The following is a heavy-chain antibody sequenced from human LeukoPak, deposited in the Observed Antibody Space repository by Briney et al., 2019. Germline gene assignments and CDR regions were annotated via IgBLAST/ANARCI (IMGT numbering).Heavy chain of an antibody. V-gene: IGHV3-66*02. CDR3: ARNYYDSSGYYVGSPPFFDY. Sequence: GGSLRLSCAASGFTVSSNYMSWVRQAPGKGLEWVSVIYSGGSTCYADSVKGRFTISRDNSKNTLYLQMNSLRAEDTAVYYCARNYYDSSGYYVGSPPFFDYWGQGALVTVSS. CDR1: GFTVSSNY. J-gene: IGHJ4*02. CDR2: IYSGGST. D-gene: IGHD3-22*01.